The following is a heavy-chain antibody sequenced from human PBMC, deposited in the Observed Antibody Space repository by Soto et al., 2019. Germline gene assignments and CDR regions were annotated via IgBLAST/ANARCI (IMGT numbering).Heavy chain of an antibody. V-gene: IGHV3-64D*06. J-gene: IGHJ5*02. CDR1: GFSVRGCS. CDR3: VKGGDIVARNWFDP. Sequence: GGSLRLSCEAPGFSVRGCSMNWVHQSPGKGLEYVSSVSGDGGNTFYADSVKGRCTLSRDNSKNMLYFQMSSLRAGDTAVYYCVKGGDIVARNWFDPWGQGTLVTVSS. D-gene: IGHD5-12*01. CDR2: VSGDGGNT.